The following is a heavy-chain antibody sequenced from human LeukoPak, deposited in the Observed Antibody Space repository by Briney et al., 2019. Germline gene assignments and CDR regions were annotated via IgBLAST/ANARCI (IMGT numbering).Heavy chain of an antibody. CDR3: ARGSGSYSKHIDY. J-gene: IGHJ4*02. D-gene: IGHD1-26*01. V-gene: IGHV4-39*07. CDR1: GGSISSSSYY. CDR2: IYYSGST. Sequence: SETLSLTCTVSGGSISSSSYYWGWIRQPPGKGLEWIGSIYYSGSTCYNPSLKSRVTISVDTSKNQFSLKLSSVTAADTAVYYCARGSGSYSKHIDYWGQGTLVTVSS.